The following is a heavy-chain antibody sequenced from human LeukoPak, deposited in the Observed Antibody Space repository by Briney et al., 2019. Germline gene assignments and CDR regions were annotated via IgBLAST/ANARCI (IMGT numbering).Heavy chain of an antibody. J-gene: IGHJ4*02. Sequence: GGSLRLSCAASGFSFSSYSMNWVRQAPGKGLEWVSSISYSSAYIYYIDSVKGRFTISRDDAKNSLYLQMNSLGAEDTSVYYCASGIYYASVHTWSPVWGQVILVTVSS. CDR2: ISYSSAYI. V-gene: IGHV3-21*01. CDR1: GFSFSSYS. D-gene: IGHD3-10*01. CDR3: ASGIYYASVHTWSPV.